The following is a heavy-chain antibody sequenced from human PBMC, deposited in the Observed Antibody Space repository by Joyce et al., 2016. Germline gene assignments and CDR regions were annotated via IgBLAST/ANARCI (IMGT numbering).Heavy chain of an antibody. CDR3: ARDTAMATGYYYYGMDV. CDR1: GYTFTNYY. J-gene: IGHJ6*02. V-gene: IGHV1-46*01. D-gene: IGHD5-18*01. Sequence: QVQLVQSGAEVKKPGASVKVSCKASGYTFTNYYMHWVRQAPGQGFEWMGINNPSGGSTNSAQKFQGRVTMTRDTSTSTVYMELSSLRSEDTAVYYCARDTAMATGYYYYGMDVWGQGTTVTVSS. CDR2: NNPSGGST.